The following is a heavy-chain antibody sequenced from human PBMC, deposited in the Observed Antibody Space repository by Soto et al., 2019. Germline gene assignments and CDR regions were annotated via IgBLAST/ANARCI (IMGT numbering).Heavy chain of an antibody. V-gene: IGHV3-23*01. CDR1: GFTFSTYA. D-gene: IGHD2-2*01. CDR2: ISGNGGDYT. CDR3: VPLCRYCSTTTPS. J-gene: IGHJ4*02. Sequence: EVLLLESGGGLVQPGGSLRLSCAASGFTFSTYAMSWVRQAPRKGLEWVSAISGNGGDYTYYADSVKGRFTISRDNSKNTLYLQMNSLRAEDTAVYYCVPLCRYCSTTTPSWGQGTLVTVSS.